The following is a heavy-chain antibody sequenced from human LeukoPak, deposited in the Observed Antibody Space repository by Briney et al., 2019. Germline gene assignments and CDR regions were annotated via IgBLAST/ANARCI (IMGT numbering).Heavy chain of an antibody. D-gene: IGHD5-24*01. CDR2: MNPNSGNT. Sequence: GASVKVSCKASGYTFTSYDINWVRQATGQGLEWMGWMNPNSGNTGYAQKFQGRVTITRNTSISTAYMELSSLRSEDTAFYYCATDHSMANTAWWFDPWGQGTLVTVSS. CDR3: ATDHSMANTAWWFDP. V-gene: IGHV1-8*03. CDR1: GYTFTSYD. J-gene: IGHJ5*02.